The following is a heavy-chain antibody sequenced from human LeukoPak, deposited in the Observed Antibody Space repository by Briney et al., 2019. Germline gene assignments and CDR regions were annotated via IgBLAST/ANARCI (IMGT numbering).Heavy chain of an antibody. Sequence: PRGSLRLSCAASGFTFSSYAMHWVRQAPGKGLEWVAVISYDGSNKYYADSVKGRFTISRDNSKNTLYLQMNSLRAEDTAVYYCAFSSGWTFDYWGQGTLVTVSS. J-gene: IGHJ4*02. V-gene: IGHV3-30-3*01. CDR3: AFSSGWTFDY. CDR1: GFTFSSYA. D-gene: IGHD6-19*01. CDR2: ISYDGSNK.